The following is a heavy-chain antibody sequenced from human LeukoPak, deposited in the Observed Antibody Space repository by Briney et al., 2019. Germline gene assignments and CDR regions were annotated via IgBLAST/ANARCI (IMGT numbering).Heavy chain of an antibody. CDR2: ISYDGSNK. V-gene: IGHV3-30*18. Sequence: PGRSLRLSCAASGFTFSSYGMHWVRQAPGKGLEWVAVISYDGSNKHYADSVKGRFTISRDNSKNTLYLQMNSLRAEDTAVYYCAKDKMDYYDSSGYYDWFDPWGQGTLVTVSS. CDR1: GFTFSSYG. CDR3: AKDKMDYYDSSGYYDWFDP. D-gene: IGHD3-22*01. J-gene: IGHJ5*02.